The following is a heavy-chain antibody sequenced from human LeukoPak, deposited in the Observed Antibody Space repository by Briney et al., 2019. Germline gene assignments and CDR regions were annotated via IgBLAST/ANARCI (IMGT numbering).Heavy chain of an antibody. Sequence: SVKVSCKASGGTFSSYAISWVRQAPGQGLEWMGGIIPIFGTANYAQKFQGRVTITADESTSTAYMELSSLRSEDTAVYYCARAREAGVVVVITLSFDYWGQGTLVTVPS. CDR3: ARAREAGVVVVITLSFDY. J-gene: IGHJ4*02. CDR2: IIPIFGTA. CDR1: GGTFSSYA. D-gene: IGHD3-22*01. V-gene: IGHV1-69*13.